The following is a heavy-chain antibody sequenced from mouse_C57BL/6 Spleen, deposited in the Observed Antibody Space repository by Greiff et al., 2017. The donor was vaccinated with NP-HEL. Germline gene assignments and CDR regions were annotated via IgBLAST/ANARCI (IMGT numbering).Heavy chain of an antibody. D-gene: IGHD1-1*01. J-gene: IGHJ1*03. V-gene: IGHV5-17*01. CDR2: ISSGSSTI. Sequence: EVQGVESGGGLVKPGGSLKLSCAASGFTFSDYGMHWVRQAPEKGLEWVAYISSGSSTIYYADTVKGRFTISRDNAKNTLFLQMTSLRSEDTAMYYCARSSFTTVVASNWYFDVWGTGTTVTVSS. CDR1: GFTFSDYG. CDR3: ARSSFTTVVASNWYFDV.